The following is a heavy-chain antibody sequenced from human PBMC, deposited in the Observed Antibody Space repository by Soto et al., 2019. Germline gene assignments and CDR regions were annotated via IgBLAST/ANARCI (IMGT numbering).Heavy chain of an antibody. V-gene: IGHV1-69*13. Sequence: SVKVSCKASGGTFSSDSFSWVRQAPGQGLEWMGGIIPLFDTPIYAQKIQDRVTITADETTSTAKMQLSNLRSGDTAVYYCARSGGLDRDFNYWGQGSLVTVSS. D-gene: IGHD2-15*01. CDR3: ARSGGLDRDFNY. CDR1: GGTFSSDS. CDR2: IIPLFDTP. J-gene: IGHJ4*02.